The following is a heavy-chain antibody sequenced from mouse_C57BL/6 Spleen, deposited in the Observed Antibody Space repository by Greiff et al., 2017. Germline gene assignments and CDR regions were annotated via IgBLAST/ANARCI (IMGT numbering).Heavy chain of an antibody. CDR3: TRKYDGYSFAY. V-gene: IGHV1-15*01. CDR1: GYTFTDYE. J-gene: IGHJ3*01. D-gene: IGHD2-3*01. Sequence: QVHVKQSGAELVRPGASVTLSCKASGYTFTDYEMHWVKQTPVHGLEWIGAIDPETGGTAYNQKFKGKAILTADKSSSTAYMELRSLTSEDSAVYYCTRKYDGYSFAYWGQGTLVTVAA. CDR2: IDPETGGT.